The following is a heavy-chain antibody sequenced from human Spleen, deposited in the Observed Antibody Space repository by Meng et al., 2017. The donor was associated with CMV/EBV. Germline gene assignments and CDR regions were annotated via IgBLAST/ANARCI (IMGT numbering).Heavy chain of an antibody. V-gene: IGHV3-30*02. CDR1: GFTFSSYG. CDR2: IRYDGSNK. Sequence: GESLKISCAASGFTFSSYGMHWVRQAPGKGLEWVAFIRYDGSNKYHADSVKGRFTISRDNSKNTLYLQMNSLRAEDTAVYYCAKGGNWFDPWGQGTLVTVSS. J-gene: IGHJ5*02. CDR3: AKGGNWFDP.